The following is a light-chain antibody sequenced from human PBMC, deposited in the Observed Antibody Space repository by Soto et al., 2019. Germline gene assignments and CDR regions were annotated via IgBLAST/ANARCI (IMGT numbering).Light chain of an antibody. CDR3: QQYGSSPWT. CDR2: GAS. Sequence: EIVLTQSPGTLSLSPGERATLSCRASQSVSRYLAWYQQKPGQAPRLLIYGASSRATGIPDRFSGSGSGTDFTLTISRLDPEDFAVYYCQQYGSSPWTFGQGTKVAIK. J-gene: IGKJ1*01. CDR1: QSVSRY. V-gene: IGKV3-20*01.